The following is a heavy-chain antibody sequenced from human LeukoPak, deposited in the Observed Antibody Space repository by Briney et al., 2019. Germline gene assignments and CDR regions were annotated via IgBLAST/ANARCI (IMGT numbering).Heavy chain of an antibody. CDR2: ISSSSSTI. CDR3: TLEYNNSGFDY. Sequence: GGSLRLSCAASGFTFSSYSMNWVRQAPGKGLGWVSYISSSSSTIYYADSVKGRFTISRDNSKNTVSLRMNSLRAEDTAVYFCTLEYNNSGFDYWGQGTLVTVPS. J-gene: IGHJ4*02. CDR1: GFTFSSYS. D-gene: IGHD1-14*01. V-gene: IGHV3-48*04.